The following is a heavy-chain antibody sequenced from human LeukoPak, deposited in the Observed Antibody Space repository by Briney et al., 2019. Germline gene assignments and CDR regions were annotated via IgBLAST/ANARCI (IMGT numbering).Heavy chain of an antibody. D-gene: IGHD2-2*01. CDR2: INSDGSST. V-gene: IGHV3-74*01. CDR1: GFTFSSYW. CDR3: ARDARYCTTTCCYPGSSFDP. Sequence: PGGSLRLSCAASGFTFSSYWMHWVRQAPGKGLVWVSHINSDGSSTSYADSVKGRFTISRDNAKNTLYLQMHSLRAEDTAVYYCARDARYCTTTCCYPGSSFDPWGQGTLVTVSS. J-gene: IGHJ5*02.